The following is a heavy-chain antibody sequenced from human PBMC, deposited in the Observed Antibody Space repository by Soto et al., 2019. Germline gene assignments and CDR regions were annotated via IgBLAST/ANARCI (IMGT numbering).Heavy chain of an antibody. J-gene: IGHJ3*02. CDR1: GGSISSSSYY. D-gene: IGHD6-19*01. Sequence: SETLSLTCTVSGGSISSSSYYWGWIRQPPGKGLEWIGSIYYSGSTYYNPSLKSRVTISVDTSKNQFSLKLSSVTAADTAVYYCARQEGWYVAFDIWGQGTMVTVSS. CDR2: IYYSGST. V-gene: IGHV4-39*01. CDR3: ARQEGWYVAFDI.